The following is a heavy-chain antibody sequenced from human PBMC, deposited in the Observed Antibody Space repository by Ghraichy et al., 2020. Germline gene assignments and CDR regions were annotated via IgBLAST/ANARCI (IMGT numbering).Heavy chain of an antibody. CDR2: ISSSGSTI. V-gene: IGHV3-11*01. Sequence: GGSLRLSCTASGFTFSDYYMSWIRQAPGKGLEWVSYISSSGSTIYYADSVKGRFTISRDNAKNSLYLQMNSLRAEDTAVYYCARPGDSTPWYFDLWGRGTLVTVSS. J-gene: IGHJ2*01. D-gene: IGHD6-13*01. CDR1: GFTFSDYY. CDR3: ARPGDSTPWYFDL.